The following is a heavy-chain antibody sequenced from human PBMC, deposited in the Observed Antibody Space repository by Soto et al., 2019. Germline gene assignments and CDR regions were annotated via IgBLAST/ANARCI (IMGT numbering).Heavy chain of an antibody. V-gene: IGHV6-1*01. J-gene: IGHJ5*02. D-gene: IGHD5-12*01. CDR2: AYFRSKWYN. Sequence: PSQTLSLTCAISGDSVSSYSAAWNWIRQSPSRGLEWLGRAYFRSKWYNDYAVSVKSRIIINPDTSNNQFSLQPNSVTPEDTAVYFCAKGDNLGPKTGYAFDPWGQGIMVTVSS. CDR3: AKGDNLGPKTGYAFDP. CDR1: GDSVSSYSAA.